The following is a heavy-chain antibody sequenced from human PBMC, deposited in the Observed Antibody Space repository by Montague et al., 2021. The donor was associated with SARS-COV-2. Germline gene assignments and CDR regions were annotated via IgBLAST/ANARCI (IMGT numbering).Heavy chain of an antibody. CDR3: ASASFATVTPGHYYYGMDV. J-gene: IGHJ6*02. V-gene: IGHV3-23*01. D-gene: IGHD4-17*01. CDR2: ISGSGGST. Sequence: SLRLSCAASGFTFSSYAMSWVRQAPGKGLEWVSAISGSGGSTYYADSVKGRFTISRDNSKNTLYLQMNSLRAEDTAVYYCASASFATVTPGHYYYGMDVWGQGTTVTVSS. CDR1: GFTFSSYA.